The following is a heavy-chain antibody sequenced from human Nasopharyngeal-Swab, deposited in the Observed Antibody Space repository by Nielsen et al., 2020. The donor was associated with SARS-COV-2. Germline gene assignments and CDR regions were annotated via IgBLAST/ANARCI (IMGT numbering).Heavy chain of an antibody. D-gene: IGHD4-17*01. V-gene: IGHV3-23*01. Sequence: WIRQPPGKGLEWVAGMSGSGRQIYYADSVKGRFTISRDNSLQTLYLEMNRLRVDDTAIYHCAKGADYGDYAGWFDPWGQGTQVTVSS. CDR2: MSGSGRQI. J-gene: IGHJ5*02. CDR3: AKGADYGDYAGWFDP.